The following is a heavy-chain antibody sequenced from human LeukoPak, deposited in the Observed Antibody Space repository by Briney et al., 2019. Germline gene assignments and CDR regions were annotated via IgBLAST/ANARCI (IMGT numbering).Heavy chain of an antibody. J-gene: IGHJ4*02. CDR1: GFTFGDYA. V-gene: IGHV3-49*04. CDR3: TRGNMVRGVD. D-gene: IGHD3-10*01. Sequence: GGSLRLSCTASGFTFGDYAMSWVRQAPGKGLEWVGFIRSKAYGGTTEYAASVKGRFTISSDDSKSIAYLQMNSLKTEDTAVYYCTRGNMVRGVDWGQGTLVTVSS. CDR2: IRSKAYGGTT.